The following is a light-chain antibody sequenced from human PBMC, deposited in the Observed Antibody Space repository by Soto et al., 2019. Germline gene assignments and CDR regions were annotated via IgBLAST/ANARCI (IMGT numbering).Light chain of an antibody. CDR2: AAS. J-gene: IGKJ1*01. V-gene: IGKV1-9*01. Sequence: IQLTQSQSSLSASVGDRVTITCRASQDIGIYLAWYQQKPGKAPNLLIYAASSLQRGVPSRFSGSGSGTDFTLTIRSLQPEDFATYHCQQLSSYPVTFGQGTKVDIK. CDR3: QQLSSYPVT. CDR1: QDIGIY.